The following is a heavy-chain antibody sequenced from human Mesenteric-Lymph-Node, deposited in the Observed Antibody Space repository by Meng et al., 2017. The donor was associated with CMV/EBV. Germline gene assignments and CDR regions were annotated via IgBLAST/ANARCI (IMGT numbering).Heavy chain of an antibody. D-gene: IGHD3-22*01. CDR2: IYYSGST. J-gene: IGHJ4*02. Sequence: SISSGGYYWSWIRQQPGKGLEWIGYIYYSGSTYYNPSLKSRVTISVDTSKNQFSLKLSSVTAADTAAYYCARGHAGCYDSSGYYGYWGQGTLVTVSS. CDR3: ARGHAGCYDSSGYYGY. V-gene: IGHV4-31*02. CDR1: SISSGGYY.